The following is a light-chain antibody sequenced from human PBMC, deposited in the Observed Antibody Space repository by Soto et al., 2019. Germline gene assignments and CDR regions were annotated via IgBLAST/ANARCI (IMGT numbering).Light chain of an antibody. CDR2: GNS. CDR3: QSYDSSLSGYV. V-gene: IGLV1-40*01. CDR1: GSNIGAGYN. Sequence: QSVLTQPSSVSGDPGQTVTISCTGSGSNIGAGYNVHWYQQLPGTAPKLLIHGNSNRPSGVPDRFSASKSGTSASLAITGLQVEDEGNYYCQSYDSSLSGYVFGTGTKVTVL. J-gene: IGLJ1*01.